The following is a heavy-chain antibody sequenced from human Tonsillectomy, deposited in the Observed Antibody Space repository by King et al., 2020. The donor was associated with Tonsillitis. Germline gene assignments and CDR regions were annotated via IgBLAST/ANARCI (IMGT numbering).Heavy chain of an antibody. V-gene: IGHV4-34*01. CDR1: GGSFSGYY. J-gene: IGHJ6*02. CDR2: INHSGST. CDR3: ASRKAAYYYYYYGMDV. Sequence: VQLQQWGAGLLKPSETLSLTCAVYGGSFSGYYWSWIRQPPGKGLEWTGEINHSGSTNYNPSLKSRVTISVDTSMNQFSLKLSSVTAADTAVYYCASRKAAYYYYYYGMDVWGQGTTVTVSS.